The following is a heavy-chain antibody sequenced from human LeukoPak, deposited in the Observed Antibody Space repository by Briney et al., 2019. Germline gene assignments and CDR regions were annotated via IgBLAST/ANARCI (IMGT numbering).Heavy chain of an antibody. J-gene: IGHJ4*02. V-gene: IGHV4-4*02. Sequence: ASETLSLTCAVSGGSISSSNWWSWVRQPPGKGLEWIGEIYHSGSTNYNPSLKSRVTISVDKSKNQFSLKLSSVTAADTAVYYCARGGEIAAAAIDYWGQGTLVTVSS. CDR1: GGSISSSNW. D-gene: IGHD6-13*01. CDR2: IYHSGST. CDR3: ARGGEIAAAAIDY.